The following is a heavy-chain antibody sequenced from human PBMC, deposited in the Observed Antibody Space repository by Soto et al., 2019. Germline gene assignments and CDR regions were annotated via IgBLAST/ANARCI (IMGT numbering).Heavy chain of an antibody. V-gene: IGHV4-59*02. Sequence: PSETLSLTCTVSGGSVSSYYWSWIRQPPGKGLEWIGYIYYSGSTNYNPSLKSRVTISVDTSKNQFSLKLSSVTAADTAVYYCARLYYDFWSGPIAETPPYYMDVWGKGTTVTVSS. CDR2: IYYSGST. CDR1: GGSVSSYY. J-gene: IGHJ6*03. D-gene: IGHD3-3*01. CDR3: ARLYYDFWSGPIAETPPYYMDV.